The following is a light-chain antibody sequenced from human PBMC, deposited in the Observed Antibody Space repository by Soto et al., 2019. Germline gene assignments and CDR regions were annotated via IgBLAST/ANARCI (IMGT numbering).Light chain of an antibody. CDR1: QSVSTY. Sequence: DIVVTQSPATLSFSPGERATLSCWASQSVSTYLAWYQHKPGQAPRLLIYDASSRATGTPARFSGSGSGTVFTLTSSSVEPEDFAVYYCQQRSNWITFGQGTRLEIK. V-gene: IGKV3-11*01. CDR2: DAS. CDR3: QQRSNWIT. J-gene: IGKJ5*01.